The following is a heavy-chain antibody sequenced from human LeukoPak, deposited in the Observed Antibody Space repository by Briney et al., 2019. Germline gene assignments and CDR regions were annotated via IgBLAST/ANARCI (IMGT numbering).Heavy chain of an antibody. CDR1: GFTFSSYA. V-gene: IGHV3-23*01. CDR2: ISGSGGST. CDR3: ALSYYYGSGSYD. J-gene: IGHJ4*02. Sequence: GGSLRPSCAASGFTFSSYAMSWVRQAPGKGLEWVSAISGSGGSTYYADSVKGRFTISRDNSKNTPYLQMNSLRAEDTAVYYCALSYYYGSGSYDWGQGTLVTVSS. D-gene: IGHD3-10*01.